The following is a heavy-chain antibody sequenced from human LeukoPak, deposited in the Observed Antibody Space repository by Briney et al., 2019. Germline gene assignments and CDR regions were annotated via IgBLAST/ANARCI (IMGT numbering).Heavy chain of an antibody. V-gene: IGHV1-69*13. Sequence: SVKVSCKASGGTFSSYAISWVRQAPGQGLEWMGGIIPIFGTANYAQKFQGRVTITANESTSTAYMELSSLRSEDTAVYYCASGGDGSGSSPDLGMLSDYWGQGTLVTVSS. D-gene: IGHD3-10*01. CDR2: IIPIFGTA. CDR3: ASGGDGSGSSPDLGMLSDY. J-gene: IGHJ4*02. CDR1: GGTFSSYA.